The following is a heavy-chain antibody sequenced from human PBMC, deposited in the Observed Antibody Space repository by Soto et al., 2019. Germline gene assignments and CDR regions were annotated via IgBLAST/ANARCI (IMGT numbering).Heavy chain of an antibody. CDR1: GASIGRGGYY. J-gene: IGHJ4*02. D-gene: IGHD2-21*01. CDR3: ARDQGGDLDY. V-gene: IGHV4-31*03. Sequence: SETLSLTCTVSGASIGRGGYYWTWICQHPGKALEWMGHIHFSGETNYNPSLMGRLTMSIDTSTNQFSLNLAAVTAADTAMYYCARDQGGDLDYWGQGTLVTVSS. CDR2: IHFSGET.